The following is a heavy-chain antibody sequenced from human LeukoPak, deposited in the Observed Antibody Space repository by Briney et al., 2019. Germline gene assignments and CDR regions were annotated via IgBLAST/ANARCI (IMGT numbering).Heavy chain of an antibody. D-gene: IGHD3-10*01. CDR2: ISAYNGNT. J-gene: IGHJ5*02. CDR1: GYTFTSYG. CDR3: ARAVTKDRYNWFDP. V-gene: IGHV1-18*01. Sequence: GASVKVSCTASGYTFTSYGISWVRQAPGQGLEWMGWISAYNGNTNYAQKLQGRVTMTTDTSTSTAYMELRSLRSDDTAVYYCARAVTKDRYNWFDPWGQGTLVTVSS.